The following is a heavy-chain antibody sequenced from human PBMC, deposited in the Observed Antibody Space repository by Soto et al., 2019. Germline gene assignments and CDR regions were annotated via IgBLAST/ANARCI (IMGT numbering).Heavy chain of an antibody. V-gene: IGHV3-33*06. CDR1: GFTFSSYG. J-gene: IGHJ4*02. CDR3: AQDYGEGIDY. D-gene: IGHD4-17*01. Sequence: QVQLVESGGGVVQPGRSLRLSCAASGFTFSSYGMPWVRQAPGKGLEWVAVIWYDGSNKYYADSVKGRFTISRDNSKNTLYLQMNSLRAEDTAVYYCAQDYGEGIDYWGQGTLVTVSS. CDR2: IWYDGSNK.